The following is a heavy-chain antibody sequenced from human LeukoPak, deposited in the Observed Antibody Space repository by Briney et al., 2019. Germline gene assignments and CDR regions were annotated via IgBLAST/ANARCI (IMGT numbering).Heavy chain of an antibody. J-gene: IGHJ4*02. CDR3: ARLLAAPYYINY. V-gene: IGHV5-51*01. CDR2: IYPRDSDT. D-gene: IGHD6-25*01. Sequence: GESLKISCKGSGYKFTNYWIAWVRQMPGQGLEWLGIIYPRDSDTRYSPSFQGQVTISVDTSIDTAYLQWSSVRASDTAMYYCARLLAAPYYINYWGQGTLVAVSS. CDR1: GYKFTNYW.